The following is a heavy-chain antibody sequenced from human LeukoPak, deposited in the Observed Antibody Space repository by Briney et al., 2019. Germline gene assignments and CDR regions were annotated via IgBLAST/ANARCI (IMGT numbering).Heavy chain of an antibody. CDR2: IIPILGTA. CDR1: RGTFSSYA. J-gene: IGHJ4*02. V-gene: IGHV1-69*05. Sequence: SVKVACKASRGTFSSYAISWVRQAPGQGLEWMGGIIPILGTANYAQKFQDRVTITTDESTSTAYMELSSLRSEDTAVYYCARQGYDILTGYLYYFDYWGQGTLVTVS. D-gene: IGHD3-9*01. CDR3: ARQGYDILTGYLYYFDY.